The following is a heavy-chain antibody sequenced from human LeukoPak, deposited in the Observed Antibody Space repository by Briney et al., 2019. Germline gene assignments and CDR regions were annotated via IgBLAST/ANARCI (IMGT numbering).Heavy chain of an antibody. CDR1: GYTFAGCY. D-gene: IGHD3-3*01. V-gene: IGHV1-2*02. CDR3: ARFFGDCYDY. CDR2: INPNSGGT. Sequence: ASVKVSCKASGYTFAGCYLHWVRQAPGQGLEWMGWINPNSGGTNYAQKFQGRDTMTRDTSISTAYMELTRLRSDDTAVYYCARFFGDCYDYWGQGTLVTVSS. J-gene: IGHJ4*02.